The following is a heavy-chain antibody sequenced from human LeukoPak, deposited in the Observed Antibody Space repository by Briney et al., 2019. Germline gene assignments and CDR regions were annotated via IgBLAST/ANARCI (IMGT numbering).Heavy chain of an antibody. CDR2: FIPIFGTT. J-gene: IGHJ3*01. CDR3: ATETTTNAFDF. V-gene: IGHV1-69*06. Sequence: ASVKVSCKAFGGTFSSYAISWVRQAPGQGLEWMGVFIPIFGTTNYARNFQGRVTITADKSTSTAYMELGSLTSEDTAVYYCATETTTNAFDFWGQGTMVTVSS. CDR1: GGTFSSYA. D-gene: IGHD4-17*01.